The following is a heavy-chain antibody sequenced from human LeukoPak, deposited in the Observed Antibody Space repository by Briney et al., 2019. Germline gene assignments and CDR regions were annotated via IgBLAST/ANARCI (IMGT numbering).Heavy chain of an antibody. D-gene: IGHD2-2*01. Sequence: GGSLRLSCAASGFTFSSYGMHWVRQAPGKGLEWVAVIWYDGSNKYYADSVKGRFTISRDNSKNTLYLQMNSLRAEDTAVYYCARDYPYCSSTSCSPRYYFDYWGQGTLVTVSS. J-gene: IGHJ4*02. CDR1: GFTFSSYG. CDR3: ARDYPYCSSTSCSPRYYFDY. CDR2: IWYDGSNK. V-gene: IGHV3-33*01.